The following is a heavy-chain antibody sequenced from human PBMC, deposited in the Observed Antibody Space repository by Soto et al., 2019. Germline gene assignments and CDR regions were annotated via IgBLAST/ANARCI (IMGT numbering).Heavy chain of an antibody. V-gene: IGHV1-3*01. Sequence: ASVKVSCKASGYTFTSYAMHWVRQAPGQRLEWMGWINAGNGNTKYSQKFQGRVTITRDTSASTAYMELSSLRSEDTAVYYCARDNVLRFLEWAYGMDVWGQGTTVTVS. CDR2: INAGNGNT. D-gene: IGHD3-3*01. CDR1: GYTFTSYA. CDR3: ARDNVLRFLEWAYGMDV. J-gene: IGHJ6*02.